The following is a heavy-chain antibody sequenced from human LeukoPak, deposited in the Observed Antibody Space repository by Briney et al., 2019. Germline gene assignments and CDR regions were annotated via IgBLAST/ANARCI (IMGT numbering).Heavy chain of an antibody. Sequence: GESLKISCKGSGYSFTSHWIGWVRQMPGKGLEWMGIIYPGDSDTRYSPSFQGQVTISADKSISTAYLQWSSLKASDTAMYYCARLNSGYYDSSGYFIDYWGQGTLVTVSS. V-gene: IGHV5-51*01. CDR1: GYSFTSHW. D-gene: IGHD3-22*01. CDR3: ARLNSGYYDSSGYFIDY. J-gene: IGHJ4*02. CDR2: IYPGDSDT.